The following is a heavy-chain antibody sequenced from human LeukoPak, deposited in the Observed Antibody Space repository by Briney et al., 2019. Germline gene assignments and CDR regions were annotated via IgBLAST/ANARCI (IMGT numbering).Heavy chain of an antibody. CDR1: GYTFTSYD. J-gene: IGHJ6*03. D-gene: IGHD6-6*01. CDR3: ARGRSIASRGDYYMDV. Sequence: ASVKVSCKASGYTFTSYDINWVRQATGQGLEWMGWRNPNSGNTGYAQKFQGRVTITRNTSISTAYMELSSLRSEDTAVYYCARGRSIASRGDYYMDVWGKGTAVTVSS. CDR2: RNPNSGNT. V-gene: IGHV1-8*03.